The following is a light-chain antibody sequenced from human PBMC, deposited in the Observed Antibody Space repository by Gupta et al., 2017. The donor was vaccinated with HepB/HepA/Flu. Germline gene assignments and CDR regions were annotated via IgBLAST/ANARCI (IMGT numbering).Light chain of an antibody. Sequence: EIVMTQSPATLSVSPGEGATLSCRASQSVSSYLAWYQQKPGQAPRLLVYAASTRATGIPDRFRGSGSGKEFTLTSSSRQSEDFALYYWQQDNDRPTFGQGTRLESK. J-gene: IGKJ5*01. CDR3: QQDNDRPT. CDR2: AAS. V-gene: IGKV3-15*01. CDR1: QSVSSY.